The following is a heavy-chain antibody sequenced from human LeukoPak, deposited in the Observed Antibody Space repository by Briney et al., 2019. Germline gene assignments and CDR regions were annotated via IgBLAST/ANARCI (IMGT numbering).Heavy chain of an antibody. J-gene: IGHJ4*02. Sequence: ASVKVSCKTSGYTFTSYYIHWVRQAPGQGLEWMGWINPNSGGTNYAQKFQGRVTMTRDTSISTAYMELNRLTSDDTAVYYCARRLTGVDYWGQGALVTVSS. CDR2: INPNSGGT. D-gene: IGHD7-27*01. V-gene: IGHV1-2*02. CDR1: GYTFTSYY. CDR3: ARRLTGVDY.